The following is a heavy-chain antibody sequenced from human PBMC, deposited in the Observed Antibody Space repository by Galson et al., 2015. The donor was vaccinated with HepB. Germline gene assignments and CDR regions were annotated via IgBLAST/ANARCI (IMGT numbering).Heavy chain of an antibody. CDR1: GFTFSTYW. CDR3: GRGAGIGDY. V-gene: IGHV3-7*03. D-gene: IGHD3-10*01. J-gene: IGHJ4*02. Sequence: SLRLSCAVSGFTFSTYWMSWVRQAPGKGLEWVANIDNDGSEKYYVDSVRGRFSISRDNAKSSLYLQMHSLRAEDTAVYYCGRGAGIGDYWGQGTLVTVSS. CDR2: IDNDGSEK.